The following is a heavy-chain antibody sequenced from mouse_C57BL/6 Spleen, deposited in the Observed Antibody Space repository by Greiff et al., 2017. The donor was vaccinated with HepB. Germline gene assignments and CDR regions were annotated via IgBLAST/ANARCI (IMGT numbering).Heavy chain of an antibody. CDR3: ARRDYDYDGDAMDY. D-gene: IGHD2-4*01. CDR2: INPSTGGT. V-gene: IGHV1-42*01. J-gene: IGHJ4*01. Sequence: VQLQQSGPELVKPGASVKISCKASGYSFTGYYMNWVKQSPEKSLEWIGEINPSTGGTTYNQKFKAKATLTVDKSSSTAYMQLKSLTAEDSAVYYGARRDYDYDGDAMDYWGQGTSVTVSS. CDR1: GYSFTGYY.